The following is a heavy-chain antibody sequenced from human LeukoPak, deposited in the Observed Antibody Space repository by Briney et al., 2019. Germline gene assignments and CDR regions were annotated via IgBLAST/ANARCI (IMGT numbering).Heavy chain of an antibody. CDR1: GYTFTSYY. D-gene: IGHD1-14*01. J-gene: IGHJ4*02. V-gene: IGHV1-46*01. Sequence: ASVKVSCKASGYTFTSYYMHWVRQAPGQGLEWMGIISPSGGSTSYAQKFQGRVTMTRDTSTSTVTMELSSLTSEDTAVYYCARVEPVAGSFDYWGQGTLVTVSS. CDR3: ARVEPVAGSFDY. CDR2: ISPSGGST.